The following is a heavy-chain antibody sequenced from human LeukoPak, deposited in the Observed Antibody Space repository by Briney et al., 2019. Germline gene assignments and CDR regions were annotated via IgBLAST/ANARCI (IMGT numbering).Heavy chain of an antibody. J-gene: IGHJ4*02. CDR3: ARGRRGTYYYGSGSGPAFDY. CDR1: GGSISSGGYY. CDR2: INHSGST. Sequence: SETLSLTCTVSGGSISSGGYYWSWIRQPPGKGLEWIGEINHSGSTNYNPSLKSRVTISVDTSKNQFSLKLSSVTAADTAVYYCARGRRGTYYYGSGSGPAFDYWGQGTLVTVSS. V-gene: IGHV4-61*08. D-gene: IGHD3-10*01.